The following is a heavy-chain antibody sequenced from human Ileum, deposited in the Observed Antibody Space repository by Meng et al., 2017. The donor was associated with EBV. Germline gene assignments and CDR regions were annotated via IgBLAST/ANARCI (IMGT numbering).Heavy chain of an antibody. CDR3: ARSIAGSDESRCWGF. CDR1: GGSIYRSTYY. J-gene: IGHJ4*02. V-gene: IGHV4-39*01. CDR2: VYYSGSA. D-gene: IGHD3-10*01. Sequence: QLPLQEPGPGLANPPETLSLTCTVSGGSIYRSTYYWGWIRQPPGKGLEWIASVYYSGSAYYNPSLESRVTISVDTSKNQFSLEMTSMTAADTAVYYCARSIAGSDESRCWGFWGQGSLVTVSS.